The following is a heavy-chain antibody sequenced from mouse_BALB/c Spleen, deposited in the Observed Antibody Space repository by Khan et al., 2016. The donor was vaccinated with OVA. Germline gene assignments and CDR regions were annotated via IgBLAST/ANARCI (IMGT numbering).Heavy chain of an antibody. J-gene: IGHJ4*01. CDR2: ISHRGST. CDR1: GYSITSNYA. D-gene: IGHD1-1*01. CDR3: ARGNYYGYALDY. V-gene: IGHV3-2*02. Sequence: QESGPGLVKPSQSLSLTCTVNGYSITSNYAWNWIRQFPGNKLEWMGYISHRGSTNYNPSLQSRLSLTRDTSKNQFFLLLHSVTTEDSATYYCARGNYYGYALDYWGQGTSVTVSS.